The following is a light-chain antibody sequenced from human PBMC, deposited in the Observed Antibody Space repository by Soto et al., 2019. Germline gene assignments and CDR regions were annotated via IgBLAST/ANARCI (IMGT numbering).Light chain of an antibody. CDR1: QTVSSY. V-gene: IGKV1-39*01. CDR2: SAS. Sequence: DIQGTRSPASRSSSVGGTVTISCRASQTVSSYLNWYQQQPGKAPKLLIYSASTLQTGVPSRFSGSGFGTDYTLTISSLQPADFATYYCQQTFKTPHTFGQGTKVDIK. CDR3: QQTFKTPHT. J-gene: IGKJ2*01.